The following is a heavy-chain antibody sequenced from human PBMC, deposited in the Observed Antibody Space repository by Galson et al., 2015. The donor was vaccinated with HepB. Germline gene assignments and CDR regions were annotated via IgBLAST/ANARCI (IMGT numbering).Heavy chain of an antibody. Sequence: SVKVSCKASGGTFSSYTISWVRQAPGQGLEWMGRTIPILGIANYAQKFQGRVTITADKSTSTAYMELSSLRSEDTAVYYCARDQYNGSGSYYYNWFDPWGQGTLVTVSS. CDR2: TIPILGIA. D-gene: IGHD3-10*01. CDR1: GGTFSSYT. CDR3: ARDQYNGSGSYYYNWFDP. V-gene: IGHV1-69*04. J-gene: IGHJ5*02.